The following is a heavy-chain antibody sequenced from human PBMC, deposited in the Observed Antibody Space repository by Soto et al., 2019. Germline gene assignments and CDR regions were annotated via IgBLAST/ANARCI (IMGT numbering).Heavy chain of an antibody. CDR1: GFTFSSYG. J-gene: IGHJ6*02. D-gene: IGHD3-10*01. V-gene: IGHV3-33*06. CDR3: AKDWDYGSGSNVPRRPPDYNYFGMDV. CDR2: IWYDGSNK. Sequence: PGGSLRLSCAASGFTFSSYGMHWVRQAPGKGLEWVAVIWYDGSNKYYADSVKGRFTISRDNSKNTLYLQMNSLRAEDTATYYCAKDWDYGSGSNVPRRPPDYNYFGMDVWGQGTTVTVSS.